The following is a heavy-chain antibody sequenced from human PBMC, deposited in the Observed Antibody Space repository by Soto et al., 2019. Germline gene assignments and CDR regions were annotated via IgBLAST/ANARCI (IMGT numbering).Heavy chain of an antibody. Sequence: QLQLQESGPGLVKPSETLSLTCTVSGGSISSSSYYWGWIRQPPGKGLEWIGSIYYSGSTYYNPSLKSRVTISVDTSKNQFSLKLSSVTAADTAVYYCARHDAVTDYFDYWGQGTLVTVSS. CDR2: IYYSGST. V-gene: IGHV4-39*01. J-gene: IGHJ4*02. CDR3: ARHDAVTDYFDY. CDR1: GGSISSSSYY. D-gene: IGHD2-21*02.